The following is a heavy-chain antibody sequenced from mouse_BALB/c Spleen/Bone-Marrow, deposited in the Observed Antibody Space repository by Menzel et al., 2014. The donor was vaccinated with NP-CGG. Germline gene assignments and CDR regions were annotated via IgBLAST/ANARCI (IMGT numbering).Heavy chain of an antibody. CDR3: ASATTATFYAMDY. V-gene: IGHV14-3*02. CDR2: IDPANGNT. J-gene: IGHJ4*01. CDR1: GFNIRDTY. Sequence: VQLQQSGAELVKPGASVKLSCTVSGFNIRDTYMHWVKQRPDQGLEWNGRIDPANGNTKYDPKFQGKATITADTSSNTAYLQLSSLTSEDTAVYYCASATTATFYAMDYWGQGTSVTVSS. D-gene: IGHD1-2*01.